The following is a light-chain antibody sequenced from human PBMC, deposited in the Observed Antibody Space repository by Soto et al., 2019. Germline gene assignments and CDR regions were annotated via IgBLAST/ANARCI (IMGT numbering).Light chain of an antibody. CDR2: DVY. CDR3: SSYAGSTIYWV. V-gene: IGLV2-8*01. J-gene: IGLJ3*02. CDR1: SSDVGYYNY. Sequence: QSALTRPPSASGSPGQSVTISCTGTSSDVGYYNYVSWYQQHPGKVPKLIIYDVYTRPSGVPDRFSGSKSGNTASLTVSGLQAEDEADYYCSSYAGSTIYWVFGGGTKVTVL.